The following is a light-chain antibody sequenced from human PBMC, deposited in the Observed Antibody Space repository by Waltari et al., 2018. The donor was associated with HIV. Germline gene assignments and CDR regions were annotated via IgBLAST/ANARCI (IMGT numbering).Light chain of an antibody. J-gene: IGLJ3*02. Sequence: QSALTQPAPVSGSPGQSITISCTGTSSDIGGYNFVSWYQQHPGEAPKLMIYEVNNRPSGVSYRFSASKSDNTASLTISGLQAEDEADYYCSSYTSSGTWVCGGGTKLLVL. CDR1: SSDIGGYNF. CDR3: SSYTSSGTWV. V-gene: IGLV2-14*03. CDR2: EVN.